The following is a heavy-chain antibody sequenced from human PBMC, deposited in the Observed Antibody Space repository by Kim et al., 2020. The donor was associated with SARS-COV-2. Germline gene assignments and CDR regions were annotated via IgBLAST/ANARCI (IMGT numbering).Heavy chain of an antibody. J-gene: IGHJ6*03. CDR3: ARGRRDVVVVAATPPNYYYYMDV. CDR2: ISAYNGNT. V-gene: IGHV1-18*01. CDR1: GYTFTSYG. Sequence: ASVNVSCKASGYTFTSYGISWVRQAPGQGLEWMGWISAYNGNTNYAQKLQGRVTMTTDTSTSTAYMELRSLRSDDTAVYYCARGRRDVVVVAATPPNYYYYMDVWGKGTTVTVSS. D-gene: IGHD2-15*01.